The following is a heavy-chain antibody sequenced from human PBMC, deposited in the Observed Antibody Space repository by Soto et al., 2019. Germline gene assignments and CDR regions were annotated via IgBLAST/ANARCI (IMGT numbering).Heavy chain of an antibody. V-gene: IGHV4-34*01. CDR1: GWSFSGYY. CDR2: INHRGST. J-gene: IGHJ6*02. Sequence: SETLSLTCAVYGWSFSGYYWSWIRQPPGKGLEWIGEINHRGSTNYNPSLKSRVTISVDTSKNQFSLKLSSVTAADTAVYYCARASRITIFGVVINPRTRYGMDVWGQGTTVTVSS. CDR3: ARASRITIFGVVINPRTRYGMDV. D-gene: IGHD3-3*01.